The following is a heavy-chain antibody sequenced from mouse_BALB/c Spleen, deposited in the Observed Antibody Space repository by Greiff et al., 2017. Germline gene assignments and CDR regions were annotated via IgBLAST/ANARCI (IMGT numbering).Heavy chain of an antibody. V-gene: IGHV1S16*01. Sequence: VQLQQPGAELVKPGASVKLSCKASGYTFPSYWMNWVKLRPGQGFEWIGGINPSNGGTNYNEKFKRKATLTVDKSSSTAYMQLSSLTSEDSAVYYFTIYSDYYGSSYWYFDVWGAGTTVTVSS. CDR3: TIYSDYYGSSYWYFDV. D-gene: IGHD1-1*01. CDR1: GYTFPSYW. J-gene: IGHJ1*01. CDR2: INPSNGGT.